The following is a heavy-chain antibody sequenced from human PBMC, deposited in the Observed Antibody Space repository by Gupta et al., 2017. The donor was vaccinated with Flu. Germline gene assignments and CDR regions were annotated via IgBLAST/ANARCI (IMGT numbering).Heavy chain of an antibody. CDR2: IIPIFGTE. CDR1: GGTFSSYA. V-gene: IGHV1-69*01. J-gene: IGHJ6*02. Sequence: QVQLVQSGAEVKKPGSSVKVSCKASGGTFSSYAISWVRQAPGQGLEWMGGIIPIFGTENYAQKFKGRVTMTADESTSTAYMERSRLRSEETAVYYXAXPRRSGXGSGGSCYYGMDVWGQGTTVTVSS. CDR3: AXPRRSGXGSGGSCYYGMDV. D-gene: IGHD2-15*01.